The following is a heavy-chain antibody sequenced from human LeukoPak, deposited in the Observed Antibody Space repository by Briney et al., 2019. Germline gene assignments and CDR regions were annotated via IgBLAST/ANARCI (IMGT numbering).Heavy chain of an antibody. J-gene: IGHJ4*02. D-gene: IGHD6-19*01. CDR1: GFTFSNFG. V-gene: IGHV3-21*01. CDR3: ARDHGTVAGRWVTDSDY. CDR2: ISSGSRYI. Sequence: GRSLRLSCAASGFTFSNFGMHWVRQAPGKGLQWVSSISSGSRYIFYADSLKGRFTISRDNAKNSLYLQMTSLRAEDTAVYYCARDHGTVAGRWVTDSDYWGQGTLVTVSS.